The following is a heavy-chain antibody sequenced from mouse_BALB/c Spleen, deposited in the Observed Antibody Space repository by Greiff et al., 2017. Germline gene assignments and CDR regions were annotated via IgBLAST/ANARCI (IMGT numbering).Heavy chain of an antibody. Sequence: VKLMESGAELMKPGASVKISCKATGYTFSSYWIEWVKQRPGHGLEWIGEILPGSGSTNYNEKFKGKATFTADTSSNTAYMQLSSLTSEDSAVYYCARRYYRYDWFAYWGQGTLVTVSA. J-gene: IGHJ3*01. CDR3: ARRYYRYDWFAY. D-gene: IGHD2-14*01. CDR1: GYTFSSYW. CDR2: ILPGSGST. V-gene: IGHV1-9*01.